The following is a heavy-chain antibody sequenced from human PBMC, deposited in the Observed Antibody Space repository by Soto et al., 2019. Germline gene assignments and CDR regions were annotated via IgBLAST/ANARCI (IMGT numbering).Heavy chain of an antibody. CDR2: IYHSGST. D-gene: IGHD4-17*01. CDR1: GGSISSSNW. Sequence: SETLSLTCAVSGGSISSSNWWSWVRQPPGKGLEWIGEIYHSGSTNYNPSLKSRVTISVDKSKNQFSLKLSSVTAADTAVYYFASLRWQRGNCFDPWGQGTLVTVSS. CDR3: ASLRWQRGNCFDP. V-gene: IGHV4-4*02. J-gene: IGHJ5*02.